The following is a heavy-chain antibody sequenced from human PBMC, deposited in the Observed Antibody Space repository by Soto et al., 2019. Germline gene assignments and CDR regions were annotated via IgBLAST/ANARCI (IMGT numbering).Heavy chain of an antibody. Sequence: GGSLRLSCAASGFTFSSYGMHWVRQAPGKGLEWVAVISYDGSNKYYADSVKGRFTISRDNSKNTLYLQMNSLRAEDTAVYYCAKGIFGVVITAPLDYWGQGPLVTVSS. CDR2: ISYDGSNK. CDR3: AKGIFGVVITAPLDY. V-gene: IGHV3-30*18. J-gene: IGHJ4*02. D-gene: IGHD3-3*01. CDR1: GFTFSSYG.